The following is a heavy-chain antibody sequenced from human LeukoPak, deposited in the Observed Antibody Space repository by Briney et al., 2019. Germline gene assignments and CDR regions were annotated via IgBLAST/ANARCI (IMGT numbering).Heavy chain of an antibody. CDR2: IIPVFGTA. J-gene: IGHJ4*02. CDR1: GGTFSSYA. Sequence: SVKVSCKASGGTFSSYAISWVRQAPGQGLEWMGRIIPVFGTANYAQKFQGRVTITTDESTSPAYMELSSLRSEDTAVYYCARVPLSGYYDSSGYMSYWGQGTLVTVSS. V-gene: IGHV1-69*05. CDR3: ARVPLSGYYDSSGYMSY. D-gene: IGHD3-22*01.